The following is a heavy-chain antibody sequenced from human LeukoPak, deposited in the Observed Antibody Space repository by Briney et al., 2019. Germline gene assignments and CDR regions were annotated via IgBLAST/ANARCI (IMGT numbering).Heavy chain of an antibody. CDR2: ISSSGSTI. Sequence: GGSLRLSCAASGFTFSDYYMSWVRQAPGKGLEWVSYISSSGSTIYYADSVKGRFTISRDNAKNSLYLKMNSLRAEDTAVYYCAREAIFGDSDYYYYMDVWGKGTTVTVSS. CDR1: GFTFSDYY. D-gene: IGHD3-3*01. J-gene: IGHJ6*03. CDR3: AREAIFGDSDYYYYMDV. V-gene: IGHV3-11*01.